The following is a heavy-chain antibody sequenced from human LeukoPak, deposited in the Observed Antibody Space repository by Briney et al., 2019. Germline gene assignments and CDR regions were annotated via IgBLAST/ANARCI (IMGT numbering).Heavy chain of an antibody. V-gene: IGHV1-2*02. CDR1: GYTFTGYY. Sequence: GASVKVSCKASGYTFTGYYMHWVRQAPGQGLEWMGWINPNSGGTNYAQKFQGRVTMTRDTSISTAYMELSRLRSDDTAVYYCAPGGYSSGWGDGYGDAFDIWGQGTMVTVSS. CDR3: APGGYSSGWGDGYGDAFDI. CDR2: INPNSGGT. D-gene: IGHD6-19*01. J-gene: IGHJ3*02.